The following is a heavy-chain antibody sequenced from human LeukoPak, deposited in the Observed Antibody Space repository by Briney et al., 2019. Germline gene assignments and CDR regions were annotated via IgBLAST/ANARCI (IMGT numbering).Heavy chain of an antibody. D-gene: IGHD3-22*01. CDR2: INWNGGST. J-gene: IGHJ4*02. V-gene: IGHV3-20*04. Sequence: PGGSLRLSCAASGFTFDDYGMSWVRHAPGKGLEWVSGINWNGGSTGYADSVKGRFTISRDNAKNSLYLQMNSLRAEDTAVYYCANYYYDSSGYYYFDYWGQGTLVTVSS. CDR3: ANYYYDSSGYYYFDY. CDR1: GFTFDDYG.